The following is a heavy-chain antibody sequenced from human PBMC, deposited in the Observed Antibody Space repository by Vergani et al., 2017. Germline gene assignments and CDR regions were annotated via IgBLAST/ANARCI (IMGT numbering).Heavy chain of an antibody. CDR1: GGTFSRYA. V-gene: IGHV1-69*18. Sequence: QVQLVQSGAEVKKPGASVKVSCKASGGTFSRYAISWVRQAPGQGLEWMGRIIPIFGTANYAQKFQGRVTITADESTSTVFMELSSLTYEDTAVYYCARDVPVFCSGGRCYPGNDQYYAMEVWGQGTTVTVSS. D-gene: IGHD2-15*01. CDR3: ARDVPVFCSGGRCYPGNDQYYAMEV. CDR2: IIPIFGTA. J-gene: IGHJ6*02.